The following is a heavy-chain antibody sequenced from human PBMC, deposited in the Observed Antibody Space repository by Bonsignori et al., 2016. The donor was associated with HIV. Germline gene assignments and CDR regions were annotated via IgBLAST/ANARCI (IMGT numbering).Heavy chain of an antibody. CDR2: IYYSGST. V-gene: IGHV4-59*01. CDR1: GGSISSYY. J-gene: IGHJ3*02. Sequence: SETLSLTCTVSGGSISSYYWSWIRQPPGKGLEWIGYIYYSGSTNYNPSLKSRVTISVDTSKNQFSLKLSSVTAADTAVYYCARLGGIVGATSYAFDIWGQGTMVTVSS. CDR3: ARLGGIVGATSYAFDI. D-gene: IGHD1-26*01.